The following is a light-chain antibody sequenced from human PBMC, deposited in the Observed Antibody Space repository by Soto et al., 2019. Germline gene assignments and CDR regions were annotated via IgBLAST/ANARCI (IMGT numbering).Light chain of an antibody. Sequence: DIQMTQAPSSLSASVGDEVTITCRASQTIMTYLNWYQLKPGKPPRLLIYAASSLQSGIPSRFSGSGSGTDFTLTISSLQPEDFATYYCQQSYSIPWTFGQGTKVDI. CDR3: QQSYSIPWT. CDR2: AAS. J-gene: IGKJ1*01. V-gene: IGKV1-39*01. CDR1: QTIMTY.